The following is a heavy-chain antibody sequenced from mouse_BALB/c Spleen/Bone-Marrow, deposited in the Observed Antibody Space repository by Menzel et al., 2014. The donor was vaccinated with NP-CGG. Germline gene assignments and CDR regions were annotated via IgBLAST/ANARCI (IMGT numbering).Heavy chain of an antibody. CDR1: GYTFTDKW. Sequence: QVQLQQSGAELVMPGASVKMSCKASGYTFTDKWMHWVKQRPGQGLEWIGAIDTSDSYINYNQKFKGKASLTVDASSSTAYMHLSSLTSDDSAVYYCARGGHDFSLDYWGQGTPVIVSS. V-gene: IGHV1-69*01. CDR2: IDTSDSYI. J-gene: IGHJ4*01. D-gene: IGHD2-4*01. CDR3: ARGGHDFSLDY.